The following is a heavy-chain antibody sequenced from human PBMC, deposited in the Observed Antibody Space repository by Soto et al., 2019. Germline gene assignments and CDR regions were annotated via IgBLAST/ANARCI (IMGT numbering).Heavy chain of an antibody. V-gene: IGHV1-69*01. Sequence: QVQLVQSGAEVKKPGSSVKVSCKASGGTFSSYAISWVRQAPGQGLEWMGGIIPIFGTANYAQKFQGRVTITADESTSTAYMELSSLRSEDTAVYYCARGLPGANSGYDSNYFDYWGQGTLVTVSS. CDR1: GGTFSSYA. J-gene: IGHJ4*02. CDR2: IIPIFGTA. D-gene: IGHD5-12*01. CDR3: ARGLPGANSGYDSNYFDY.